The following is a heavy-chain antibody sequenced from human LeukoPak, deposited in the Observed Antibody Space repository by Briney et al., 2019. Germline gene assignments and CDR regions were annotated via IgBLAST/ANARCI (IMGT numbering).Heavy chain of an antibody. J-gene: IGHJ6*02. CDR1: GFTFSSYW. CDR3: AREYYDYVWGSYPYGMDV. Sequence: GGSLRLSCAASGFTFSSYWMHWVRQAPGKGLVWVSRINSDGSSTSYADSVKGRFTISRDNAKNTLYLQMNSLRAEDTAVYYCAREYYDYVWGSYPYGMDVRGQGTTVTVSS. CDR2: INSDGSST. D-gene: IGHD3-16*01. V-gene: IGHV3-74*01.